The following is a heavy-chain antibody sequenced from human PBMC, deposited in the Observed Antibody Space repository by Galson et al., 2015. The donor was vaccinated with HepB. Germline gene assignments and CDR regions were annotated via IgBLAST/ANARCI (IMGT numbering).Heavy chain of an antibody. CDR2: IYYSGST. J-gene: IGHJ3*02. CDR1: GGSISSYY. Sequence: LSLTCTVSGGSISSYYWSWIRQPAGKGLEWIGSIYYSGSTYYNPSLKSRVTISVDTSKNQFSLKLSSVTAADTAVYYCASLSPAVAGSYDAFDIWGQGTMVTVSS. CDR3: ASLSPAVAGSYDAFDI. V-gene: IGHV4-59*05. D-gene: IGHD6-19*01.